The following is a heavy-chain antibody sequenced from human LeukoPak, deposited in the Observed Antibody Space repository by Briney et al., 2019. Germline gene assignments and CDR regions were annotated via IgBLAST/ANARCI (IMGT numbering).Heavy chain of an antibody. V-gene: IGHV5-51*01. CDR2: IYPGDSDT. D-gene: IGHD3-9*01. J-gene: IGHJ4*02. Sequence: GESLKIPCKGSGYSFTSYWIGWVRQMPGKGLEWMGIIYPGDSDTRYSPSFQGQVTISADKSISTAYLQWSSLKASDTAMYYCARPAYDILTGYSHFDYWGQGTLVTVSS. CDR3: ARPAYDILTGYSHFDY. CDR1: GYSFTSYW.